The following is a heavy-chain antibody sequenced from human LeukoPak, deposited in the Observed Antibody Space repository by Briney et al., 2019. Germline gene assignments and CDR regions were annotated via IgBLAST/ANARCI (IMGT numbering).Heavy chain of an antibody. CDR1: GYTFTGYY. D-gene: IGHD3-22*01. J-gene: IGHJ3*02. CDR2: INPNSGGT. CDR3: ARMESYYDSCGYLYAFDI. V-gene: IGHV1-2*02. Sequence: SVKVSCKASGYTFTGYYMHWVRQAPGQGLEWMGWINPNSGGTNYAQKFQGRVTMTRDTSISTAYMELSRLRSDDTAVYYCARMESYYDSCGYLYAFDIWGQGTMVTVSS.